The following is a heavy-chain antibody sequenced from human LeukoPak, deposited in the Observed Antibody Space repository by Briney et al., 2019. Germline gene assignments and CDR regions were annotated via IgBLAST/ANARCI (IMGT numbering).Heavy chain of an antibody. V-gene: IGHV3-30-3*01. CDR1: GFTFSSYA. J-gene: IGHJ6*02. CDR3: ARLSGYPNSQVPMVDV. Sequence: GGSLRLSCAASGFTFSSYAMHWVRQAPGKGLEWVAVISYDGSNKYYADSVKGRFTISRDNSKNTLYLQMNSLRAEDTAVYYCARLSGYPNSQVPMVDVWGQGTTVTVSS. CDR2: ISYDGSNK. D-gene: IGHD3-16*02.